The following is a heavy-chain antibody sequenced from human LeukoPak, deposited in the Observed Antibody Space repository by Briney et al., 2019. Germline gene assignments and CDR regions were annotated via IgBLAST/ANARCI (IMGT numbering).Heavy chain of an antibody. CDR3: AREGFLDY. CDR2: MNQDGSQK. V-gene: IGHV3-7*01. D-gene: IGHD3-3*01. J-gene: IGHJ4*02. Sequence: PGGSLRLSCAASGFTFSNYWMSWVRQAPGKGLEWVANMNQDGSQKNYVDSVKGRFTISRDNAKNSLYLQMNSLRSEDMAVYYCAREGFLDYWGKGTLVTVSS. CDR1: GFTFSNYW.